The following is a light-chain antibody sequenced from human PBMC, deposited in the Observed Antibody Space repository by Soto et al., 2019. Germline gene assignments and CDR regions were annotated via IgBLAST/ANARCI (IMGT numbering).Light chain of an antibody. J-gene: IGKJ4*01. Sequence: DIQMTQSPSSMSASVGDRVTITCRASQDINNYLVWFQQKPGTVPKRLIYAASSLQSGVPSRFSGSRSGTEFTLTISSLQPEDFATYYCLQHNIYPLTFGGGTKVDIK. CDR2: AAS. CDR1: QDINNY. CDR3: LQHNIYPLT. V-gene: IGKV1-17*03.